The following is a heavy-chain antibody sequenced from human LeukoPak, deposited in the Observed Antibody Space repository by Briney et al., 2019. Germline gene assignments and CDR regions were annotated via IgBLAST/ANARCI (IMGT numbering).Heavy chain of an antibody. D-gene: IGHD1/OR15-1a*01. J-gene: IGHJ4*02. CDR3: AKLRTARDY. V-gene: IGHV3-23*01. Sequence: GGSLRLSCAASGSTFSSYAMSWVRQAPRKGLEWVSAISGSGGSTYYADSVKGRFTISRDNSENTLYLQMNSLRAEDTAVYYCAKLRTARDYWGQGTLVTVSS. CDR2: ISGSGGST. CDR1: GSTFSSYA.